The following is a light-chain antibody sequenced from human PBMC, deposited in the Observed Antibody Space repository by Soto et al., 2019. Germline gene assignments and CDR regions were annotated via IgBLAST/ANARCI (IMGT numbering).Light chain of an antibody. J-gene: IGKJ4*01. CDR2: DAS. V-gene: IGKV3-11*01. Sequence: EIVLTQSPATLSLSPGERATLSCRASKSVSSYFAWYQQKPGQAPRLLIYDASNRATGIPARFSGSGSGTDFTLTISSLEPEDFAVYYCQQRSNWPPLTFGGGTKVEIK. CDR1: KSVSSY. CDR3: QQRSNWPPLT.